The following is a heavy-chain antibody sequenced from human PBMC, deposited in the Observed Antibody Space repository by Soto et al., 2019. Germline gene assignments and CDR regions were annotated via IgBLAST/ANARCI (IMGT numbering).Heavy chain of an antibody. Sequence: QVQLVKSGAEVKKPGASVKVSCKASGYTFTSYDINWVRQATGQGLEWMGWMNPNSGNTGYAQKFQGRVTMTRNTSISTAYMELSNLRSDDTSVYYCASSYPTVTTQWGQGTLVTVSS. CDR3: ASSYPTVTTQ. J-gene: IGHJ4*02. CDR1: GYTFTSYD. D-gene: IGHD4-17*01. CDR2: MNPNSGNT. V-gene: IGHV1-8*01.